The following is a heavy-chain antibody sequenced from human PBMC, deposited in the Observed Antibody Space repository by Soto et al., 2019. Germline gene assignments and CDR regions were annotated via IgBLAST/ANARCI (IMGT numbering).Heavy chain of an antibody. CDR1: GFTLSSYD. Sequence: EVQLVESGGGLVQPGGSLRLSCAASGFTLSSYDMHWVRQPTGKGLEWVSGIGTAGDTHYPGSLKGLFIISRENAKNSLYLQMNSLRAEDTAVYYCARVVSSGSCWWFDPWGQGTLVTVSS. V-gene: IGHV3-13*01. CDR2: IGTAGDT. D-gene: IGHD1-26*01. J-gene: IGHJ5*02. CDR3: ARVVSSGSCWWFDP.